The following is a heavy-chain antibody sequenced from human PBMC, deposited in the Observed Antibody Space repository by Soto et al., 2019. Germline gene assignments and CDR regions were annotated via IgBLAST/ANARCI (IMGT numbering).Heavy chain of an antibody. CDR1: GYSFTSYW. V-gene: IGHV5-10-1*01. CDR3: ARRAEDWNYRLWDPYYSGMDV. J-gene: IGHJ6*02. CDR2: IDPSDSYT. D-gene: IGHD1-7*01. Sequence: GESLKISCKGSGYSFTSYWISWVRQMPGKGLEWMGRIDPSDSYTNYSPSFQGHVTISADKSISTAYLQWSSLKASDTAMYYCARRAEDWNYRLWDPYYSGMDVWGQGTTVTVSS.